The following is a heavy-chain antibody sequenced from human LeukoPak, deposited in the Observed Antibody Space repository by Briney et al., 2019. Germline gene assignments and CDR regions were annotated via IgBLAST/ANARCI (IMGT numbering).Heavy chain of an antibody. CDR1: GGSFSDHY. V-gene: IGHV4-59*08. J-gene: IGHJ4*02. Sequence: SETLSLTCAFYGGSFSDHYWTWIRQPPGKGLEWTGYIYYSGSTNYNPSLNSRVTISVDTSKNQFSLRLSSVTAADTAIYYCARAVSGRFDYWGQGTLVTVSS. CDR3: ARAVSGRFDY. D-gene: IGHD6-19*01. CDR2: IYYSGST.